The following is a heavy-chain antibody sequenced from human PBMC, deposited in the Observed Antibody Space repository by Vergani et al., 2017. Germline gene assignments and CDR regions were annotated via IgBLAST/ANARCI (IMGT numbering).Heavy chain of an antibody. J-gene: IGHJ5*02. V-gene: IGHV4-59*01. D-gene: IGHD3-10*01. CDR1: GGSMSGYY. CDR3: GGVADVYGLGSRLLDL. CDR2: MYHSGST. Sequence: QVRLQESGPGLVKPSETLSLTCSVSGGSMSGYYWSWIRQPPGKELDWIGYMYHSGSTNYYPSLDTRVTISGDTSKNQFSLKLNSVAAADTAVYYFGGVADVYGLGSRLLDLWGQGILVTVSS.